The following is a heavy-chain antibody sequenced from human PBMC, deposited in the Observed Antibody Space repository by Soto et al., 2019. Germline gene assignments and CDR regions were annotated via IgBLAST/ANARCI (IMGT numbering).Heavy chain of an antibody. Sequence: EVQLVESGGGLVQPGGSLTLSCSASGFSFRNSWMTWVRQAPGRGLEWVANINQDGSQTYFLDSVRGRFIIFRDNAKNSLVLQMNSLRVEDTALYYGAREALRTSTRCYEDHWGQGTLVTVSS. CDR3: AREALRTSTRCYEDH. CDR2: INQDGSQT. J-gene: IGHJ4*02. V-gene: IGHV3-7*04. CDR1: GFSFRNSW. D-gene: IGHD2-2*01.